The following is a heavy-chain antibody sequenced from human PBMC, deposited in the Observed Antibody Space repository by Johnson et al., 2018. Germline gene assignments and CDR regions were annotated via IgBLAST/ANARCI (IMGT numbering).Heavy chain of an antibody. Sequence: VQLVESGGGLAQPGRSLRLSCAASGFTFDDHAMHWVRQVPGKGLEGVSGISWISGSISYVASGRGRFTISRDNAKNSLYLQMNSLRVEDTAFYYWAKEGVDDAFEIWGQGTMVTVSS. CDR2: ISWISGSI. D-gene: IGHD3-16*01. CDR1: GFTFDDHA. CDR3: AKEGVDDAFEI. V-gene: IGHV3-9*01. J-gene: IGHJ3*02.